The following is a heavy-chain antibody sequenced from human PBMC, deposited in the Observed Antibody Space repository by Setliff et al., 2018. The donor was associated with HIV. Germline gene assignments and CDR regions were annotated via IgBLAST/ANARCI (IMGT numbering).Heavy chain of an antibody. CDR2: IIPILGIA. V-gene: IGHV1-69*10. CDR1: GGTFSSYA. J-gene: IGHJ5*02. Sequence: VKVSCKASGGTFSSYAISWVRQAPGQGLEWMGGIIPILGIANYAQKFQGRVTITADKSTSTAYMELSSLRSEDTAVYYCANRYCSSTSCYLGWFDPWGQGTLVTVSS. CDR3: ANRYCSSTSCYLGWFDP. D-gene: IGHD2-2*01.